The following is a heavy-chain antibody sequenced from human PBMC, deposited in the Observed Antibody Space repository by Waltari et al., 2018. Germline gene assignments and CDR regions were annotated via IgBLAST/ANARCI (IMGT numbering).Heavy chain of an antibody. CDR3: ARNKTLVLGEYYFDY. D-gene: IGHD3-10*01. Sequence: QVQLQESGPGLVKPSETLSLTCAVSGYSISSGYYWGWIRQPPGKGLEWIGSIYHSGSTYYNPSLKSRVTISVDTSKNQFSLKLSSVTAADTAVYYCARNKTLVLGEYYFDYWGQGTLVTVSS. CDR2: IYHSGST. V-gene: IGHV4-38-2*01. CDR1: GYSISSGYY. J-gene: IGHJ4*02.